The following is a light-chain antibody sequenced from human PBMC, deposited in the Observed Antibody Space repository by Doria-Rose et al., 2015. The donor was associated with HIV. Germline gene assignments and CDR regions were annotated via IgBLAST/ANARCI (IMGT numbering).Light chain of an antibody. J-gene: IGKJ4*01. Sequence: RASQSVTSSYLGWYQQKPGQAPRLLIYGASNRATGIPHRFSGSGSGTDFTLTITRLEPEDVAVYYCQQYGRSVTFGGGTRVEIK. CDR3: QQYGRSVT. CDR2: GAS. V-gene: IGKV3-20*01. CDR1: QSVTSSY.